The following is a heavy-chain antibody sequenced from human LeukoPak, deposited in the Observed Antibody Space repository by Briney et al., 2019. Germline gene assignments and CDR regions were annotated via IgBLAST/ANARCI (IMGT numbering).Heavy chain of an antibody. V-gene: IGHV3-33*01. CDR3: ARDTPLVALDY. D-gene: IGHD5-12*01. Sequence: PGGSLRLSCAASGFTFGSYGMHWVRQAPGKGLEWVAVIWFDGNNKYYADSVKGRFTISRDNSRNTLYLQMNSLRAEDTAVYYCARDTPLVALDYWGQGTLVTVSS. CDR1: GFTFGSYG. CDR2: IWFDGNNK. J-gene: IGHJ4*02.